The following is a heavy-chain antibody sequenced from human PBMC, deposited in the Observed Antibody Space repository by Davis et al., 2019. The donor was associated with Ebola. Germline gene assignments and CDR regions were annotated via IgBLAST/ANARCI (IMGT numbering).Heavy chain of an antibody. CDR3: VKDRSSVAAIGYNWFDS. CDR2: ITDTGGRT. V-gene: IGHV3-23*01. Sequence: PGGSLRLSCAASGFTFYRYEMSWVRQAPGKGLEWVAAITDTGGRTHYADSVKGRFSISRDNAKSTLYLQMNSLRAEDTAVYYCVKDRSSVAAIGYNWFDSWGQGTPVTVSS. J-gene: IGHJ5*01. CDR1: GFTFYRYE. D-gene: IGHD2-21*01.